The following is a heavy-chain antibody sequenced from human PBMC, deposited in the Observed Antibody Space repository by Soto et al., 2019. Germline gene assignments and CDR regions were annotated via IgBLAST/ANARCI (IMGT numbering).Heavy chain of an antibody. CDR3: ARALALMYYDILTGTPYYFDY. J-gene: IGHJ4*02. V-gene: IGHV4-31*03. CDR1: GGSISSGGYY. Sequence: SETLSLTCTVSGGSISSGGYYWSWIRQHPGKGLEWIGYIYYSGSTYYNPSLKSRVTISVDTSKNQFSLKLSSVTAADTAVYYCARALALMYYDILTGTPYYFDYWGQGTLVTVSS. D-gene: IGHD3-9*01. CDR2: IYYSGST.